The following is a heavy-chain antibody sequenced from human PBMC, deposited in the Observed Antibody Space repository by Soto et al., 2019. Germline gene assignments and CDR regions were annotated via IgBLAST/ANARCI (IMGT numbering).Heavy chain of an antibody. D-gene: IGHD2-2*01. CDR1: GGSISSFY. CDR2: IYYSGST. Sequence: ETLSLTCTVSGGSISSFYWSWIRQPPGEGLEWIGYIYYSGSTDYNPSLKSRVTISVDTSKKQFSLNLRSVTAADSALYYCARERRGCSTTSCYSYGLDVWGQGTTVTVSS. J-gene: IGHJ6*02. V-gene: IGHV4-59*01. CDR3: ARERRGCSTTSCYSYGLDV.